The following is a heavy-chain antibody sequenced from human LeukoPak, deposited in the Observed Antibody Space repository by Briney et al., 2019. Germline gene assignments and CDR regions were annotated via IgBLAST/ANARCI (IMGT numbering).Heavy chain of an antibody. CDR3: ARTSSSYYDFWSGYWFDP. D-gene: IGHD3-3*01. V-gene: IGHV5-51*01. J-gene: IGHJ5*02. CDR2: IYPGDSDT. Sequence: GESLKISCKGSGYSFTSYWIGWVRQMPGKGLEWMGIIYPGDSDTRYSPSFQGQVTISADKSISTAYLQWSSLKASDTAMYYCARTSSSYYDFWSGYWFDPWGQETLVTVSS. CDR1: GYSFTSYW.